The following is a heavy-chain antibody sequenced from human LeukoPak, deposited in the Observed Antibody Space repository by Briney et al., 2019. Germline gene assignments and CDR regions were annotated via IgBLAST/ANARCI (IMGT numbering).Heavy chain of an antibody. D-gene: IGHD2-15*01. CDR1: GGSISNYY. J-gene: IGHJ6*02. CDR2: ICSSGST. CDR3: ARDGGGSLYGMDV. V-gene: IGHV4-31*03. Sequence: SETLSLTCTVSGGSISNYYWSWIRQRPGAGLQWIGYICSSGSTSYNPSLRSRVTMSIDTSNNQFSLKLNSVTAADTAVYYCARDGGGSLYGMDVWGQGTTVTVSS.